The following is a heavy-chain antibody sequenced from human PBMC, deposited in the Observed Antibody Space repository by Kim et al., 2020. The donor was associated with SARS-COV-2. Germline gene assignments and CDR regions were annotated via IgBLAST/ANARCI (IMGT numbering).Heavy chain of an antibody. CDR1: GFTVSSNY. CDR2: IYSGGST. Sequence: GGSLRLSCAASGFTVSSNYMSWVRQAPGKGLEWVSAIYSGGSTYYADSVKGRFTISRANSKNTLYLQMNSLRAEDTAGYYCARSAYSSSSVGLSFDYWG. D-gene: IGHD6-6*01. J-gene: IGHJ4*01. V-gene: IGHV3-53*01. CDR3: ARSAYSSSSVGLSFDY.